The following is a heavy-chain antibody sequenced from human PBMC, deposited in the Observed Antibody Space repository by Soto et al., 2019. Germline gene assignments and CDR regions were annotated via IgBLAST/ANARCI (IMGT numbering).Heavy chain of an antibody. CDR2: IYHSGST. D-gene: IGHD1-26*01. CDR1: GYSISSGYY. CDR3: ASGGSYSSDYYYYGMDV. J-gene: IGHJ6*02. V-gene: IGHV4-38-2*01. Sequence: SETLSLTCAFSGYSISSGYYWGWIRQPPGKGLEWIGSIYHSGSTYYNPSLKSRVTISVDTSKNQFSLKLSSVTAADTAVYYCASGGSYSSDYYYYGMDVWGQGTTVTVSS.